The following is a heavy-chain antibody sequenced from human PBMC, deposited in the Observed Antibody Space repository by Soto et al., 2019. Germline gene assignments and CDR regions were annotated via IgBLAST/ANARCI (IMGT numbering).Heavy chain of an antibody. J-gene: IGHJ6*02. CDR2: INPSADSSTSGGSA. CDR1: GYPFTTYY. V-gene: IGHV1-46*01. CDR3: ARDANYALTFHYYGMDV. D-gene: IGHD1-7*01. Sequence: QVQLVQSGAEVKPPGASVKVACKASGYPFTTYYIHWVRQAPGHGPEWMGIINPSADSSTSGGSASYEQKFQGRVTLTRDTSASTVYMELSILGSEDTAIYYCARDANYALTFHYYGMDVWGQGTTVTVSS.